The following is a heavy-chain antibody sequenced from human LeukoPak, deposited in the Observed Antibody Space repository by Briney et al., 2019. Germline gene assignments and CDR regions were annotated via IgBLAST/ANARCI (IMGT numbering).Heavy chain of an antibody. CDR1: GYTFTSYD. V-gene: IGHV1-8*01. D-gene: IGHD5-12*01. J-gene: IGHJ4*02. CDR2: MNPNSGNT. Sequence: ASVKVSCTASGYTFTSYDINWVRQATGQGLEWMGWMNPNSGNTGYAQKFQGRVTMTRNTSISTAHMELSSLRSEDTAVYYCARGSAYDDVVFDYWGQGTLVTVSS. CDR3: ARGSAYDDVVFDY.